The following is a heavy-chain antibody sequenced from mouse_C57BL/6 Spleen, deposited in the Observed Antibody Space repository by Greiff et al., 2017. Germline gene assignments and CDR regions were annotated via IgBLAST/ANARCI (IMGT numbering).Heavy chain of an antibody. CDR2: FYPGSGSI. J-gene: IGHJ4*01. D-gene: IGHD1-1*01. Sequence: QVQLQQSGAELVKPGASVKLSCKASGYTFTEYTIHWVKQRSGQGLEWIGWFYPGSGSIKYNEKFKDKATLTADKSSSTVYMELSRLTSEDSAVYFGARHEAGGSSYGGAMDYWGQGTSVTVSS. CDR3: ARHEAGGSSYGGAMDY. CDR1: GYTFTEYT. V-gene: IGHV1-62-2*01.